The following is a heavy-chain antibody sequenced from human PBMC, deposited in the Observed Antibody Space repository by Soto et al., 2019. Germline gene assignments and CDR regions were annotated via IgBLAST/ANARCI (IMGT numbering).Heavy chain of an antibody. J-gene: IGHJ6*03. CDR3: ARERVLMVYAADYYYHYYMSV. CDR1: GGSISSDY. Sequence: PSETLSHTCTVSGGSISSDYWSWIRQPPGKGLEWIGYIYYSGSTNYNPSLKSRVTISVDTSKNQFSLKLSSVTAADTAVYYCARERVLMVYAADYYYHYYMSVPGKRTTVPVSS. CDR2: IYYSGST. D-gene: IGHD2-8*01. V-gene: IGHV4-59*13.